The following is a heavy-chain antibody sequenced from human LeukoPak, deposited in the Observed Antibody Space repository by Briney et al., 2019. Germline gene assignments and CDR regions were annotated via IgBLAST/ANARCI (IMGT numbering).Heavy chain of an antibody. D-gene: IGHD6-13*01. CDR1: GFTFDDYG. J-gene: IGHJ4*02. V-gene: IGHV3-20*04. CDR2: INWNGGST. CDR3: ARGTLKAAATDFDY. Sequence: GGSLRLSCAASGFTFDDYGMSWVRQAPGKGLEWVSGINWNGGSTGYADSVKGRFTISRDNAKNSLYLQMNSLRAEDTALYYCARGTLKAAATDFDYWRQGTLVTVSS.